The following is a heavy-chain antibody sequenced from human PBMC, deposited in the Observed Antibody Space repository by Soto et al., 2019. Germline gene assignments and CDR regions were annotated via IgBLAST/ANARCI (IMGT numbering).Heavy chain of an antibody. J-gene: IGHJ4*02. CDR2: MNSDGSNT. Sequence: GGSLRLSCAVSGLTFSSKWMHWVRQAPGKGLVWVSLMNSDGSNTNYADSVKGRFTISRDNAKNMLYLQMDSLRAEDTAVYYCARDQKDDLRRGYLRYSFDCWGQGTLVTVSS. V-gene: IGHV3-74*01. D-gene: IGHD3-3*01. CDR3: ARDQKDDLRRGYLRYSFDC. CDR1: GLTFSSKW.